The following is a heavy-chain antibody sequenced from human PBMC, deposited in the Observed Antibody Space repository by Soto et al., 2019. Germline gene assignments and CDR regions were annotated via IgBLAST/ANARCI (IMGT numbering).Heavy chain of an antibody. J-gene: IGHJ4*02. V-gene: IGHV4-39*01. CDR2: IYYSGNA. D-gene: IGHD6-13*01. Sequence: PSETLSLTCTVSGGSISSRSYYWGWIRQPPGKGLEWIGSIYYSGNAYYNPSLKSRVAVSGDTSKNQFSLKVTPVTATDTAVYYCPRHNDTSSRYLLPDFWGQGTLVTVSS. CDR1: GGSISSRSYY. CDR3: PRHNDTSSRYLLPDF.